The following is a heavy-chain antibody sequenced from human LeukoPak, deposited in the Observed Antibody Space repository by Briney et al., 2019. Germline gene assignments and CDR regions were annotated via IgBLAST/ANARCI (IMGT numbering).Heavy chain of an antibody. CDR1: GYTFTGYY. J-gene: IGHJ5*02. CDR2: INPNSGGT. D-gene: IGHD6-6*01. V-gene: IGHV1-2*02. CDR3: ARGVSSYLSYNWFDP. Sequence: ASVKVSCKASGYTFTGYYMRWVRQAPGQGLEWMGWINPNSGGTNYAQKFQGRVTMTRDASISTAYMELSRLRSDDTAVYYCARGVSSYLSYNWFDPWGQGTLVTVSS.